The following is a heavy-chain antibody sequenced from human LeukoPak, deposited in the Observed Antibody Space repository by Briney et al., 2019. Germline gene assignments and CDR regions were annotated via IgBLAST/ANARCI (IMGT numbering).Heavy chain of an antibody. CDR1: GFTFSSYW. CDR3: ARGRGLDV. Sequence: GGSLRLSCAASGFTFSSYWMNWARKAPGKGLEWVASINHNGNVNYYVDSVKGRFTISRDNAKNSLYLQMSNLRAEDTAVYFCARGRGLDVWGQGATVTASS. J-gene: IGHJ6*02. V-gene: IGHV3-7*03. CDR2: INHNGNVN.